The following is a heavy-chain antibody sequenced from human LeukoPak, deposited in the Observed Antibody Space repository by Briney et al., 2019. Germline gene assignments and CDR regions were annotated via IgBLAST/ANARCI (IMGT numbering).Heavy chain of an antibody. Sequence: GASVKVSCKVSGYTLTELSMHWVRQAPGKGLEWMGGFDPEDGETIYAQKFQGRVTMTEETSTDTAYMELRSLRSEDTAVYYCATAIDRHCSGGSCYISPFDYWGQGTLVTVSS. CDR3: ATAIDRHCSGGSCYISPFDY. V-gene: IGHV1-24*01. D-gene: IGHD2-15*01. J-gene: IGHJ4*02. CDR1: GYTLTELS. CDR2: FDPEDGET.